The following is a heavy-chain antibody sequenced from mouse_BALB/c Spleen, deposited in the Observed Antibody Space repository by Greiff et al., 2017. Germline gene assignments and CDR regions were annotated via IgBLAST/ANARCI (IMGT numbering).Heavy chain of an antibody. Sequence: EVQLEQSGPGLVKPSPSLSLTCTATGYSITSDYAWYLIRQFPGNKLEVMGYIRYSGSTSYNPPLKSRITITRDTSKNQFFLQVNSVTTEDTATYVCARGELKGYFDYWGQGTTLTVSA. CDR1: GYSITSDYA. CDR2: IRYSGST. V-gene: IGHV3-2*02. D-gene: IGHD1-3*01. CDR3: ARGELKGYFDY. J-gene: IGHJ2*01.